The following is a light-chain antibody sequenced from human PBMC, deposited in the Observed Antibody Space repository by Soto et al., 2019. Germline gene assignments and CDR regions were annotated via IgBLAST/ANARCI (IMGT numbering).Light chain of an antibody. CDR3: QQFGSSPIT. V-gene: IGKV3-20*01. CDR2: GAS. CDR1: QSVSSSY. J-gene: IGKJ5*01. Sequence: EIVLTQSPGTLSLSPGDGATLSCRASQSVSSSYLAWYQQKPGQAPRLLLYGASSRATGISDRFIGSGSGTDFTLTISRLEPDDFAVYYCQQFGSSPITFGQGTRLEIE.